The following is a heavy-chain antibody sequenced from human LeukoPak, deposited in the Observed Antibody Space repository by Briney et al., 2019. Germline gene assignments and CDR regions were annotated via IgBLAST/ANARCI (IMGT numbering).Heavy chain of an antibody. D-gene: IGHD3-22*01. V-gene: IGHV3-23*01. CDR1: GFTFSSYA. CDR2: ISASGGST. Sequence: GGSLRLSCAASGFTFSSYAMSWVRQAPGKGLEWVSGISASGGSTYYADSVKGRFTISRDNSKNTLYLQMNSLRAEDTAVYYCAKGRYYDSGAGFDYWGQGALVTVSS. J-gene: IGHJ4*02. CDR3: AKGRYYDSGAGFDY.